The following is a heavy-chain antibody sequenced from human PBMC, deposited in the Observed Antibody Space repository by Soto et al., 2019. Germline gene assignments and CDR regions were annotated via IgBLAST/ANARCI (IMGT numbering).Heavy chain of an antibody. J-gene: IGHJ4*02. Sequence: EVQLVESGGGLVQPGRSLRLSCAASGFTFDDYAMHWVRQAPGKGPEWVSGISWNSGSIGYADSVKGRFTISRDNAKNSLYLQMNSLRAEDTALYYCAKDITSGGSSLYYFDYWGQGTLVTVSS. CDR2: ISWNSGSI. D-gene: IGHD1-26*01. CDR1: GFTFDDYA. CDR3: AKDITSGGSSLYYFDY. V-gene: IGHV3-9*01.